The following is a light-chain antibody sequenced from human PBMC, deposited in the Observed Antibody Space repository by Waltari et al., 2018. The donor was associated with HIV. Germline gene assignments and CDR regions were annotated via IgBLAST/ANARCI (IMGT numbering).Light chain of an antibody. J-gene: IGKJ1*01. CDR2: GAS. Sequence: EVVLTQSPATVSVSPGGRVILSCRASQSVTKKLAWSQQKPGQAPRRVICGASTRAAGVPARFTGRGSGTQFTLTISSLQSEDFAIYYCQQYHDYWTFGEGSK. CDR1: QSVTKK. CDR3: QQYHDYWT. V-gene: IGKV3-15*01.